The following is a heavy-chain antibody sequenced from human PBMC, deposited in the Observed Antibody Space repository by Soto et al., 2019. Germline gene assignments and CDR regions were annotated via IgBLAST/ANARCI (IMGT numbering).Heavy chain of an antibody. V-gene: IGHV1-3*01. Sequence: ASVKVSCKASGYTFTSYAMHWVRQAPGQRLEWMGWINAGNGNTKYSQKFQGRVTITRDTSASTAYMELSSLRSEDTAVYYCARDRIAPRIFDYWGQGTLVPVSS. CDR3: ARDRIAPRIFDY. CDR2: INAGNGNT. D-gene: IGHD2-15*01. CDR1: GYTFTSYA. J-gene: IGHJ4*02.